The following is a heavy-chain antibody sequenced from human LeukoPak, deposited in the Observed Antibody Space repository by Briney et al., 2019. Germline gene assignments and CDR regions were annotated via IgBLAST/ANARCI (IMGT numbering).Heavy chain of an antibody. J-gene: IGHJ5*02. Sequence: GTSLRLSCAVSGFSIGNYGMHWVRQAPDKGLEWVAMISHDGGARYYGDSVKGRLTISRDNSENTLYLQMNSLRVEDTAVYYCAGDWGSSGWYNWFDPWGQGTLVTVSS. V-gene: IGHV3-30*03. CDR1: GFSIGNYG. CDR3: AGDWGSSGWYNWFDP. CDR2: ISHDGGAR. D-gene: IGHD6-19*01.